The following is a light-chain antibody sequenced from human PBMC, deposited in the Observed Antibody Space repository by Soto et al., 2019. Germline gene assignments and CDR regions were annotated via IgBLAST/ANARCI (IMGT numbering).Light chain of an antibody. Sequence: EIVLTQSPGTLSLSPGERATLSCRASQTIRSSFFAWYQQKPGQAPRLLIYGASSRAAGIPDRFSGSGSGTDFTLTISRLEPEDFAVYYCQQYGTSPLTFGPGTKVDIK. CDR1: QTIRSSF. CDR3: QQYGTSPLT. CDR2: GAS. J-gene: IGKJ3*01. V-gene: IGKV3-20*01.